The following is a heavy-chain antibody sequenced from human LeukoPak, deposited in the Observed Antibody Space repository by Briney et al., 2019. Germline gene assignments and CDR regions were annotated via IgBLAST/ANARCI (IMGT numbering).Heavy chain of an antibody. J-gene: IGHJ4*02. CDR3: AKIATYYYDSSGYYSKNDY. D-gene: IGHD3-22*01. Sequence: GGSLRLSCAASGFTFSSYGMHWVRRAPGKGLEWVAVISYDGRNKYYADSVKGRFTISRDNSKNTLYLQMNSLRAEDTAVYYCAKIATYYYDSSGYYSKNDYWGQGTLVTVSS. CDR1: GFTFSSYG. V-gene: IGHV3-30*18. CDR2: ISYDGRNK.